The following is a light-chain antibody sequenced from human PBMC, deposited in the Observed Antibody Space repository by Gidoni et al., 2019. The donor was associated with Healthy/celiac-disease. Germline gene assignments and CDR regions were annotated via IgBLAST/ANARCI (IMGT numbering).Light chain of an antibody. CDR3: QQSYSTPA. J-gene: IGKJ1*01. Sequence: DIQMTQSTSSLSASVGDRFTITCRASQSISSYLNCYQHKPGKAPNQLIYAASSLQSGVQSRFSGSGSGTDFTFTISILQPEDFATYYCQQSYSTPAVGQGTKVESK. CDR2: AAS. CDR1: QSISSY. V-gene: IGKV1-39*01.